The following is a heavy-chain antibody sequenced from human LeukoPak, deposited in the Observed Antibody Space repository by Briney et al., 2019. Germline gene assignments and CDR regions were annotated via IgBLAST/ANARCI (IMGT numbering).Heavy chain of an antibody. D-gene: IGHD1-1*01. CDR1: GGSITFYY. V-gene: IGHV4-4*07. Sequence: SETLSLTCSVSGGSITFYYWNWIRKPAGKGLEWIGRIHTSGTTNYNPSLKSRVTMSIDTSRKKFSLNLTSVTAADTAVYYCASSSWKKTFDYWGQGALVTVSS. CDR3: ASSSWKKTFDY. CDR2: IHTSGTT. J-gene: IGHJ4*02.